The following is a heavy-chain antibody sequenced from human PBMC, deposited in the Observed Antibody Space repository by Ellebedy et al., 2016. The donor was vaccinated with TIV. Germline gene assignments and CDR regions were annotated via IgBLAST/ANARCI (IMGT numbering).Heavy chain of an antibody. J-gene: IGHJ5*02. V-gene: IGHV4-39*07. CDR1: GGSISGTYTSYY. CDR2: VDHSGNS. CDR3: ARVSMIRGYNWFDP. Sequence: SETLSLTXNVSGGSISGTYTSYYWGWIRQPPGKGLEWIGEVDHSGNSNYNPSLKSRVSISVDKSKNQFSLKLNSVTAADTAVYYCARVSMIRGYNWFDPWGQGTLVTVSS. D-gene: IGHD3-10*01.